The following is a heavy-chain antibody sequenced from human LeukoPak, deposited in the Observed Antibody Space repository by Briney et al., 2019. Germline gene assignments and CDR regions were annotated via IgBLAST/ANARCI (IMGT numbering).Heavy chain of an antibody. Sequence: PGGSLRLSCAASGFIFSDYSMKWVRQAPGKGLEWLSYIGGSTSTISYADSVKGRFTISRDNAKNSLYLQMDSLRAEDTAVYYCARDHNWGFDYWGQGILVAVSS. J-gene: IGHJ4*02. CDR1: GFIFSDYS. D-gene: IGHD3-16*01. CDR2: IGGSTSTI. CDR3: ARDHNWGFDY. V-gene: IGHV3-48*01.